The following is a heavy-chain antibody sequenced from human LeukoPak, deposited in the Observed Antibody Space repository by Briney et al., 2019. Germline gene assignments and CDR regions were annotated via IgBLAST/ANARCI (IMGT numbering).Heavy chain of an antibody. D-gene: IGHD3-16*01. V-gene: IGHV4-61*08. CDR1: GGSIYSGGYY. CDR3: ARRASYPAYYYYYYMDV. J-gene: IGHJ6*03. Sequence: NPSETLSLTCTVSGGSIYSGGYYWSWIRQHPGRGLEWIGYIYYSGSTNYNPSLKSRVTISVDTSKNQFSLKLSSVTAADTAVYYCARRASYPAYYYYYYMDVWGKGTTVTVSS. CDR2: IYYSGST.